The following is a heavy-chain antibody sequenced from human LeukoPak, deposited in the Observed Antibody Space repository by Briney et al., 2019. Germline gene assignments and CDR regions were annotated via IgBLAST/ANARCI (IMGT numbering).Heavy chain of an antibody. V-gene: IGHV4-59*12. Sequence: SETLSLTCTVSGGSISSYYWSWIRQPPGKGLEWIGYIYYSGSTNYNPSLKSRVTISVDTSKNQFSLKLSSVTAADTAVYYCARVRKDIVVVPAAIQNAFDIWGQGTMVTVSS. D-gene: IGHD2-2*02. CDR1: GGSISSYY. CDR2: IYYSGST. CDR3: ARVRKDIVVVPAAIQNAFDI. J-gene: IGHJ3*02.